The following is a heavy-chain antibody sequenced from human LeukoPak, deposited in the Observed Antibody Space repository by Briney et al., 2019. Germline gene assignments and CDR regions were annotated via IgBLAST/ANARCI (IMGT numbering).Heavy chain of an antibody. D-gene: IGHD1-14*01. CDR3: ARDRISINALDM. CDR1: GASISDHY. CDR2: ISRIGST. Sequence: SETLSLTCTVSGASISDHYLTWLRQPPGKGLEWIGYISRIGSTNYNPSLKSRVTISVDTSKNQCSLKLTSVTAADTAVYYCARDRISINALDMWGQGTMVTVSS. V-gene: IGHV4-59*11. J-gene: IGHJ3*02.